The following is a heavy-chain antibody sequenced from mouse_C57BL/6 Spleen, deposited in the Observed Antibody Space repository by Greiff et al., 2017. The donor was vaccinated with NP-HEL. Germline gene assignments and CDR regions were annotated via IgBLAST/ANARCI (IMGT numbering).Heavy chain of an antibody. V-gene: IGHV5-12*01. CDR1: GFTFSDYY. D-gene: IGHD4-1*01. CDR3: ARNWDVGWYFDV. Sequence: EVKLMESGGGLVQPGGSLKLSCAASGFTFSDYYMYWVRQTPEKRLEWVAYISNGGGSTYYPDTVKGRFAISRDNAKNTLYLQMSRLKSEDTAMYYCARNWDVGWYFDVWGTGTTVTVSS. J-gene: IGHJ1*03. CDR2: ISNGGGST.